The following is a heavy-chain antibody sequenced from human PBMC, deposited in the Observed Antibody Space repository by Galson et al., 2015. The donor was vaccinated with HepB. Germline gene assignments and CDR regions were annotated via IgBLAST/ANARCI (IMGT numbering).Heavy chain of an antibody. CDR2: IYYSGST. CDR3: ARRYYGSPMDV. V-gene: IGHV4-39*01. Sequence: ETLSLTCTVSGGSISSSSYYWGWIRQPPGKGLEWIGSIYYSGSTYYNPSLKSRVTISVDTSKNQFSLKLSSVTAADTAVYYCARRYYGSPMDVWGQGTTVTVSS. J-gene: IGHJ6*02. D-gene: IGHD3-10*01. CDR1: GGSISSSSYY.